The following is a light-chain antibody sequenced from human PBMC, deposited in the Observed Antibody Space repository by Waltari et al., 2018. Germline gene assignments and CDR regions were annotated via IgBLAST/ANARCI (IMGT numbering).Light chain of an antibody. J-gene: IGLJ1*01. CDR1: SSDVGGYTY. V-gene: IGLV2-11*01. Sequence: QSALPQPASVSGSPGQSITISCIATSSDVGGYTYVSWYQHHPGQAPKVLIYDVNTRPSGVPDRFSGSKSGNTASLTISGLQAEDEADYYCCSYAGSPYVFGTGTKVTVL. CDR3: CSYAGSPYV. CDR2: DVN.